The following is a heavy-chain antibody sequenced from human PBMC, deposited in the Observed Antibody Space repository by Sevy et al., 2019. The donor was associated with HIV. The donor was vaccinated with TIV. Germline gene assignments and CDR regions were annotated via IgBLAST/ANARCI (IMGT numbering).Heavy chain of an antibody. CDR1: GGSITSLY. V-gene: IGHV4-59*08. D-gene: IGHD1-26*01. Sequence: SETLSLTCTVSGGSITSLYWNWIRQPPGKGLQWIANIYYKGHINYNPSLKSRVTLSLDTSKNQFSLRLSSVTAADTAMYYCAGENAWGRGYSWGQGTLVTVSS. J-gene: IGHJ4*02. CDR3: AGENAWGRGYS. CDR2: IYYKGHI.